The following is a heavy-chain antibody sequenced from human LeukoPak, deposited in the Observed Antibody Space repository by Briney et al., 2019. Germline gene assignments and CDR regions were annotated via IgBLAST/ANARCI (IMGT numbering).Heavy chain of an antibody. CDR3: ARPRSSSWYTVDY. J-gene: IGHJ4*02. D-gene: IGHD6-13*01. V-gene: IGHV5-51*03. CDR2: IYPDDSDT. CDR1: GYTFPYYW. Sequence: GESLKISCKGSGYTFPYYWIAWVRQMPGKGLEWMGIIYPDDSDTRYSPSFQGLVTISADKSITTAYLQWSSLKASDTAMYYCARPRSSSWYTVDYWGQGTLVTVSS.